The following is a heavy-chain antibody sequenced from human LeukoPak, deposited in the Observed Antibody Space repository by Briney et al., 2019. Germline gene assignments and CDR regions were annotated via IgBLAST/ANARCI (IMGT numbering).Heavy chain of an antibody. V-gene: IGHV1-2*02. CDR1: GYTFTGYY. D-gene: IGHD1-26*01. Sequence: ASVKVSCKASGYTFTGYYMHWVRQAPGQGLEWMGWINPNSGGTNYAQKFQGRVTMTRDTSISTAYMELSRLRSDDTAVYYCAKDPGDSVRGYYMDVWGKGTTVIVSS. J-gene: IGHJ6*03. CDR2: INPNSGGT. CDR3: AKDPGDSVRGYYMDV.